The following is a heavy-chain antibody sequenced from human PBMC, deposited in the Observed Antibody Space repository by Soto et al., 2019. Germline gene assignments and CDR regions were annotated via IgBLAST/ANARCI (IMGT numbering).Heavy chain of an antibody. J-gene: IGHJ4*02. CDR2: INHSGST. Sequence: SETLSLTCAVYGGSFSGYYWSWIRQPPGKGLEWIGEINHSGSTNYNPSLKSRVTISVDTSKNQFSLKLSSVTAADTAVYYCASRSGIAARTGFDYWGQGTLVTVSS. CDR3: ASRSGIAARTGFDY. CDR1: GGSFSGYY. V-gene: IGHV4-34*01. D-gene: IGHD6-6*01.